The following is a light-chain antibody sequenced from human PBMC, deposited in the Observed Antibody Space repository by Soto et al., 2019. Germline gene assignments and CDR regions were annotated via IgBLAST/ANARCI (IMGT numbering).Light chain of an antibody. J-gene: IGKJ4*01. Sequence: EIVLTQSPATLSFSPGERATLSCRASQSVDKYLVRYQQKPGQAPRLLSYGASSSATGIPARFSGSGPGTAVTLTITSLEPEDCAVYSCQRRTNWPLTFGGGTKLEIK. CDR3: QRRTNWPLT. V-gene: IGKV3-11*01. CDR1: QSVDKY. CDR2: GAS.